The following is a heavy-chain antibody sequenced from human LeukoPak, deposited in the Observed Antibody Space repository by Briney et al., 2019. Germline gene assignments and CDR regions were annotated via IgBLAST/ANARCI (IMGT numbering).Heavy chain of an antibody. CDR3: ATQPGYCSSTSCREYYYYYYVMDV. J-gene: IGHJ6*02. CDR2: ISGSGGST. D-gene: IGHD2-2*03. CDR1: GFTFSSYA. Sequence: GGSLRLSCAASGFTFSSYAMSWVRQAPGKGLEWVSAISGSGGSTYYADSVKGRFTISRDNSKNTLYLQMNSLRAEDTAVYYCATQPGYCSSTSCREYYYYYYVMDVWGQGTTVTLSS. V-gene: IGHV3-23*01.